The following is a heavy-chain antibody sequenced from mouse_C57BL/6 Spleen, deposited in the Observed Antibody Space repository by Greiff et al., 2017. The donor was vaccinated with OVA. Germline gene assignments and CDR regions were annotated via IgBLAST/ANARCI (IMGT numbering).Heavy chain of an antibody. J-gene: IGHJ3*01. CDR2: INPNNGGT. V-gene: IGHV1-18*01. Sequence: VQLQQSGPELVKPGASVKIPCKASGYTFTDYNMDWVKQSHGKSLEWIGDINPNNGGTIYNQKFKGKATLTVDKSSSTAYMELRSLTSEDTAVYYCARLGDYVKTLWFAYWGQGTLVTVSA. D-gene: IGHD1-1*02. CDR1: GYTFTDYN. CDR3: ARLGDYVKTLWFAY.